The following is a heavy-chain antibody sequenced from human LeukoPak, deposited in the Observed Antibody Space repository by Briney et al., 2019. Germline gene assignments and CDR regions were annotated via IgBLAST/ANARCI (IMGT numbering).Heavy chain of an antibody. V-gene: IGHV3-64*01. CDR1: GFTFSSYA. J-gene: IGHJ3*02. CDR3: ASSNVLRLAFDI. Sequence: GGSLRLSCAASGFTFSSYAMHWVRQAPGKGLEYVSAISSNGGSTYYANSVKGRFTISRDNSKNTLYLQMGSLRAEDMAVYYCASSNVLRLAFDIWGQGTMVTVSS. CDR2: ISSNGGST. D-gene: IGHD3-3*01.